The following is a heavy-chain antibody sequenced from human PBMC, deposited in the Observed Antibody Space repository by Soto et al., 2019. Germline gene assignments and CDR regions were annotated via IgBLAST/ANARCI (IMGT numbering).Heavy chain of an antibody. V-gene: IGHV3-9*01. D-gene: IGHD3-9*01. J-gene: IGHJ4*02. Sequence: GGSLRLSCAASGFTFDDYAMHWVRQAPGKGLEWVSGISWNSGSIGYADSVKGRFTISRDNAKNSLYLQMNSLRAEDTALYYCAKAIDSGIASVYFFDWGQGTLVTSPQ. CDR2: ISWNSGSI. CDR1: GFTFDDYA. CDR3: AKAIDSGIASVYFFD.